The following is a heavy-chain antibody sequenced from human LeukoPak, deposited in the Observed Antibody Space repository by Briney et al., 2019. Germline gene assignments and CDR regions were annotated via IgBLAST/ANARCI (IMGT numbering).Heavy chain of an antibody. CDR3: VRDKRFPDDVFDI. D-gene: IGHD3-10*01. CDR2: ISASDGRT. J-gene: IGHJ3*02. V-gene: IGHV3-23*01. CDR1: GFTFSSYA. Sequence: GGSLRLSCAASGFTFSSYAMSWVRQAPGKGLRWVSAISASDGRTWYADSVRGRFTISRDNFKNTLYVQINSLRAEDTAVYYCVRDKRFPDDVFDIWGQGTLVTVSS.